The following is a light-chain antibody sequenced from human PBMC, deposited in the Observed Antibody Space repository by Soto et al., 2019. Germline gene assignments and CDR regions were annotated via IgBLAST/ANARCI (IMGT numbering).Light chain of an antibody. CDR3: SSYTSSATVV. CDR1: NSDVGGRNF. J-gene: IGLJ2*01. V-gene: IGLV2-14*01. CDR2: EVT. Sequence: QSALTQPASVSGSPGQSITISCTGTNSDVGGRNFVSWYQHHPGKAPKLIIYEVTNRPSGVSNRFSGSKSGSTASLTISRLQAEDEADYYCSSYTSSATVVFGGGTKLTVL.